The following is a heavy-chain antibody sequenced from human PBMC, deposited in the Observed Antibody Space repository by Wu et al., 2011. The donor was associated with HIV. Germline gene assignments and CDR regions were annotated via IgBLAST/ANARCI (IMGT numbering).Heavy chain of an antibody. CDR1: GYTFTSFY. V-gene: IGHV1-46*01. CDR3: ARQQYFDWPRGGFDY. J-gene: IGHJ4*02. D-gene: IGHD3-9*01. Sequence: QVQLVQSGAELKKPGASVKVSCKASGYTFTSFYMHWVRQAPGQGLEWMARINPSGGSTSYAQKFQGRVTMTRDTSTSTVYMELSSLRSEDTAVYYCARQQYFDWPRGGFDYWGQGTLVTVSS. CDR2: INPSGGST.